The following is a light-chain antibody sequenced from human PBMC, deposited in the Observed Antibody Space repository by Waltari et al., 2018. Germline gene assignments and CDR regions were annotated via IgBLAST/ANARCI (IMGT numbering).Light chain of an antibody. V-gene: IGLV2-23*02. Sequence: QSGLAQPASASGTPGPSITIPCTGPSSDVGNYNLVSWYQQRPGKAPRLLIYEVTKRAPGTSDRFTASKSGNTASLSISGLQAQEDEADYYCCSYVGLGTYVFGTGTKVTV. CDR1: SSDVGNYNL. CDR3: CSYVGLGTYV. CDR2: EVT. J-gene: IGLJ1*01.